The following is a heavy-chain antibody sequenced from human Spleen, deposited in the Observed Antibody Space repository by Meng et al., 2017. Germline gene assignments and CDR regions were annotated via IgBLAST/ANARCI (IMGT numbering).Heavy chain of an antibody. V-gene: IGHV4-59*01. D-gene: IGHD2-21*02. CDR3: ASGVYWCGGDCYSPGMDV. CDR1: GGSISGYF. CDR2: IYYSGST. J-gene: IGHJ6*02. Sequence: SETLSLTCTVSGGSISGYFWSWIRQPAGKGLEWIGYIYYSGSTNYNPSLKSRVTISVDTSKNQFSLKLSSVTAADTAVYYCASGVYWCGGDCYSPGMDVWGQGTTVTVSS.